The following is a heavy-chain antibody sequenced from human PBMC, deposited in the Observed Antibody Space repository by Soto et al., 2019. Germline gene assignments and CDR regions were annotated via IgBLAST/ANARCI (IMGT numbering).Heavy chain of an antibody. V-gene: IGHV3-30*18. Sequence: QVQLVESGGGVVQPGRSLRHSCVASGISFSRSGMHWVRQAPGKRLEWVAVISYDGSRTYYPDSVKGRFTISRDDSKNTVYLQMNTLRTDDTAVYYCAKDKGTRYFDYWGQGTLVTVSS. CDR3: AKDKGTRYFDY. J-gene: IGHJ4*02. D-gene: IGHD2-2*01. CDR1: GISFSRSG. CDR2: ISYDGSRT.